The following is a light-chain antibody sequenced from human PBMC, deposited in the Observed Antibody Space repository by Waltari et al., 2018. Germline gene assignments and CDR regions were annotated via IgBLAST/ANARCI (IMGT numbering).Light chain of an antibody. CDR2: WAS. CDR1: QTLTYSSNNKNY. CDR3: QQYYSVPLT. Sequence: DIVMTQSPDSLAVSLGERATIHCKSSQTLTYSSNNKNYLAWYQKKPGQPPRLLISWASSRESGVPDRFSGSGSGTDFTLTISSLQVEDVAIYYCQQYYSVPLTFGQGTKVGIK. V-gene: IGKV4-1*01. J-gene: IGKJ1*01.